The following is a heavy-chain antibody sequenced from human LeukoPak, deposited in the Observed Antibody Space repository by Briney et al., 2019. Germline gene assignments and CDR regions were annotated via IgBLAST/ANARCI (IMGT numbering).Heavy chain of an antibody. CDR2: LGQDGSYQ. CDR3: ARDVGYSFGPKYDAFDL. J-gene: IGHJ3*01. D-gene: IGHD5-18*01. Sequence: GGSLRLSCAASGFSFSSYWMSWVRQVPGKGLEWVANLGQDGSYQNFLDSVKGRFTISRDNAKNSLYLQMNNLRAEDTAVYFCARDVGYSFGPKYDAFDLWGQGTLVTVSS. V-gene: IGHV3-7*01. CDR1: GFSFSSYW.